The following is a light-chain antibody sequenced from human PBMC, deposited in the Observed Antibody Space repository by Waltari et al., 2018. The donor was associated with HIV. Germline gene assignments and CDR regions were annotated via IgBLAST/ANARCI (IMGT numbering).Light chain of an antibody. CDR1: SSNIGAGYD. Sequence: VMTQSPATLSGSPGEGVTLSCTGSSSNIGAGYDVHWYQQLPGTAPKLLIYANINRPSGVPDRFSGSKSGSSASLAITGLQAEDEAHYYCQSFDSSLTTSGVIFGGGTKLTVL. J-gene: IGLJ2*01. V-gene: IGLV1-40*01. CDR2: ANI. CDR3: QSFDSSLTTSGVI.